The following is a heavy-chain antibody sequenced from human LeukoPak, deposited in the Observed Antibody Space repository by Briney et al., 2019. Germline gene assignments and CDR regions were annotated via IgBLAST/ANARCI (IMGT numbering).Heavy chain of an antibody. CDR1: GFTFSSYS. D-gene: IGHD3-10*01. CDR2: ISSSSSYI. Sequence: PGGSLRLSCAASGFTFSSYSMNWVRQAPGKGLEWVSSISSSSSYIYYADSVQGRLTISRDNAKNSLYLQMNSLRAEDTAVYYCAISPPVRGVIITNFDYWGQGTLVTVSS. V-gene: IGHV3-21*01. CDR3: AISPPVRGVIITNFDY. J-gene: IGHJ4*02.